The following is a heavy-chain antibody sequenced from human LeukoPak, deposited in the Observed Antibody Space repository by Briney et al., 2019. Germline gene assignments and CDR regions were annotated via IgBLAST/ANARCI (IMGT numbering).Heavy chain of an antibody. J-gene: IGHJ5*02. Sequence: ASVKVSCKASGSSFTDKYMHWVRQAPGQGLEWMGRINPKSGGTNYAQKFQGRVTMTTDTSMSTAYMEVSRLTSDDTAVYYCARAGGRSWFDPWGQGTLVTVSS. CDR3: ARAGGRSWFDP. CDR1: GSSFTDKY. V-gene: IGHV1-2*02. CDR2: INPKSGGT.